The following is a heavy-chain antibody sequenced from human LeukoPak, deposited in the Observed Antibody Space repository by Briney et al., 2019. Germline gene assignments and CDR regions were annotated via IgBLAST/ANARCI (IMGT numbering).Heavy chain of an antibody. D-gene: IGHD2-15*01. Sequence: GRSLRLPCAASGFTFSSYGMHWVRQAPGKGLEWVAVIWYDGSNKYYADSVKGRFTISRDNSKNTLYLQMNSLRAEDTAVYYCARDHRRLVVAATQYYFDYWGQGTLVTVSS. CDR1: GFTFSSYG. CDR3: ARDHRRLVVAATQYYFDY. CDR2: IWYDGSNK. J-gene: IGHJ4*02. V-gene: IGHV3-33*01.